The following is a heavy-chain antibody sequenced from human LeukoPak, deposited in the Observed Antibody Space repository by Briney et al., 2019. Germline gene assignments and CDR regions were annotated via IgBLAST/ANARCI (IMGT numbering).Heavy chain of an antibody. J-gene: IGHJ6*03. Sequence: GGSLRLSCAASGFTFSSYSMNWVRQAPGKGLEWVSSISSSSSYIYYADSVKGRFTISRDNAKNSLYLQMNSLRAVDTAVYYCAREQAGYYYYYMDVWGKGTTVTVSS. CDR2: ISSSSSYI. V-gene: IGHV3-21*01. D-gene: IGHD3-10*01. CDR3: AREQAGYYYYYMDV. CDR1: GFTFSSYS.